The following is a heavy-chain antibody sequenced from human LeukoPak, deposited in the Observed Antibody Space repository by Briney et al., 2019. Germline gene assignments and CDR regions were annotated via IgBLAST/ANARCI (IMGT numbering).Heavy chain of an antibody. CDR3: AKAENYGSGSYFKELAY. CDR1: GFTFSSFG. Sequence: GGSLRLSCAASGFTFSSFGFHWVRQAPGKGLEWVTFIRYDGINQYYADSVKGRFTISRDNSKNTLYLQMNNLRTEDTGVYYCAKAENYGSGSYFKELAYWGQGTLVTVSS. CDR2: IRYDGINQ. D-gene: IGHD3-10*01. J-gene: IGHJ4*02. V-gene: IGHV3-30*02.